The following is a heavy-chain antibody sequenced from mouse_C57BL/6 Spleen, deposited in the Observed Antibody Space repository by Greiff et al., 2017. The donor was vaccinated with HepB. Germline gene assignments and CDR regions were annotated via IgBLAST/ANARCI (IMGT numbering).Heavy chain of an antibody. CDR3: ARDGGRYFDY. CDR2: INYDGSST. V-gene: IGHV5-16*01. Sequence: EVQVVESEGGLVQPGSSMKLSCTASGFTFSDYYMAWVRQVPEKGLEWVANINYDGSSTYYLDSLKSRFIISRDNAKNILYLQMSSLKSEDTATYYCARDGGRYFDYWGQGTTLTVSS. J-gene: IGHJ2*01. CDR1: GFTFSDYY.